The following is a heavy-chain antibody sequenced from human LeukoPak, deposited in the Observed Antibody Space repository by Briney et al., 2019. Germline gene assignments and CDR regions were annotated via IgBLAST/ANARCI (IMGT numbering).Heavy chain of an antibody. Sequence: ASVKVSCKASGGTFSSYAISWVRQAPGQGLEWMGGIIPIFGTANYAQKFQGRVTMTRNTSISTAYMELSSLRSEDTAVYYCARAGLQPDYWGQGTLVTVSS. D-gene: IGHD3/OR15-3a*01. J-gene: IGHJ4*02. CDR2: IIPIFGTA. V-gene: IGHV1-69*05. CDR1: GGTFSSYA. CDR3: ARAGLQPDY.